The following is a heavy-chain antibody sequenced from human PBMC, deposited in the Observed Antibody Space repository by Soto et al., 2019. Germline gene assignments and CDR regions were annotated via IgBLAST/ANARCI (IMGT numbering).Heavy chain of an antibody. CDR3: ARRWGAAFDY. V-gene: IGHV4-59*08. J-gene: IGHJ4*02. CDR1: GGSISSYY. D-gene: IGHD1-26*01. Sequence: SETLSLTCTVSGGSISSYYRSWIRQPPGKGLEWIGYIYYSGSTNYNPSLKSRVTISVDTSKNQFSLKLSSVTAADTALYYCARRWGAAFDYWGQGTLVTVSS. CDR2: IYYSGST.